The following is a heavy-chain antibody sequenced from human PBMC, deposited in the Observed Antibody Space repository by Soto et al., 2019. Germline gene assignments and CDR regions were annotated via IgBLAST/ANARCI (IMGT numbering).Heavy chain of an antibody. V-gene: IGHV2-5*02. D-gene: IGHD6-6*01. CDR3: AQEARNFAY. Sequence: QITLKESGPPLVKPTQTLTLTCTFSGFSLSTSGVGVGWIRQPPGKALEWLALIYWDDDKRYSPTLKSRLTITKDTSKIQVVLTRSNMDPVDTATYYCAQEARNFAYWGQGTLVTVSS. J-gene: IGHJ4*02. CDR1: GFSLSTSGVG. CDR2: IYWDDDK.